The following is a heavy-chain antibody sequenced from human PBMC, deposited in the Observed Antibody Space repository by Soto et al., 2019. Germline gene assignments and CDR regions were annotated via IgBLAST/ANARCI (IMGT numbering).Heavy chain of an antibody. D-gene: IGHD3-10*01. J-gene: IGHJ3*01. V-gene: IGHV4-30-2*01. Sequence: QLQLQESGSGLVKTSQTLSLTCAVSGDSIRSASYSWSWIRQPPGKGLEWVAYITHQGFTYFNPSLKSRLSISVDTSKNQVSLTLTSVTAADTAVYYCAKDRGTRRGAFDVWGRGAMVTVSS. CDR2: ITHQGFT. CDR3: AKDRGTRRGAFDV. CDR1: GDSIRSASYS.